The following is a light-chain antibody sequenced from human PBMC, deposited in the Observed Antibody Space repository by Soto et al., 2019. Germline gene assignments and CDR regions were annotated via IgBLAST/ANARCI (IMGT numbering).Light chain of an antibody. Sequence: QSVLTQPPSASGTPGQRVTISCFGSSSNIGANSVNWYQHLPGTAPKVLIYSTNQRPSGVPDRFSGSKSGTSASLAISGLRSEDEADYFCAAWDDRLTGGVFGGGTK. V-gene: IGLV1-47*02. CDR2: STN. CDR3: AAWDDRLTGGV. CDR1: SSNIGANS. J-gene: IGLJ2*01.